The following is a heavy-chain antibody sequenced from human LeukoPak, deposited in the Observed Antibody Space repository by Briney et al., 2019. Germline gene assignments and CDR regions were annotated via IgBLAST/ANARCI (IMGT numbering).Heavy chain of an antibody. D-gene: IGHD2-15*01. CDR2: ISGSGGST. CDR1: GFTFSSYA. V-gene: IGHV3-23*01. J-gene: IGHJ3*02. CDR3: AKDRGSSLLHDAFDI. Sequence: GGSLRLSCAASGFTFSSYAMSWVRQAPGKGLEWVSAISGSGGSTYYADSVKGRFTISRDNSKNTLYPQMNSLRAEDTAVYYCAKDRGSSLLHDAFDIWGQGTMVTVSS.